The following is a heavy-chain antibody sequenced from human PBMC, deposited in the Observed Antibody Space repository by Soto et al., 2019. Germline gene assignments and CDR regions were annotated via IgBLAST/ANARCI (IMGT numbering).Heavy chain of an antibody. J-gene: IGHJ6*02. CDR1: GSTFSSYG. V-gene: IGHV3-30*18. CDR3: AKATSTGFGMDV. Sequence: QVQLVESGGGVVQPGRSLRLSCAASGSTFSSYGMHWVRQAPGKGLEWVAVISYDGSNKYYADSVKGRFTISRDNSKNTLYLQMNSLRAEDTAVYYCAKATSTGFGMDVWGQGTTVTVSS. CDR2: ISYDGSNK.